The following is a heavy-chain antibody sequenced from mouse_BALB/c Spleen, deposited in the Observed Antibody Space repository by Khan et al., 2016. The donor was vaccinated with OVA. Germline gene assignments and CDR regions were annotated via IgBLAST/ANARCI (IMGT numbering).Heavy chain of an antibody. CDR3: ARDYYGRYADV. Sequence: VQLKESGPELVKPGASMRISCKASGYTFTDYNMHWVKQRHGKSLEWIGYIYPYNGGTDYNQNFKNKATLTVDNSSSTAYMELRSLTSEDSAVYYCARDYYGRYADVWGAGTTVTVSS. CDR1: GYTFTDYN. CDR2: IYPYNGGT. D-gene: IGHD1-1*01. J-gene: IGHJ1*01. V-gene: IGHV1S29*02.